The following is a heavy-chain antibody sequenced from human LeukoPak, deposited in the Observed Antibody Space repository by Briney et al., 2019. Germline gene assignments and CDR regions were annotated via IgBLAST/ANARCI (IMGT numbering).Heavy chain of an antibody. CDR2: IYSGGST. CDR1: GFTFSSYN. V-gene: IGHV3-53*01. CDR3: AIARNRAFDI. J-gene: IGHJ3*02. D-gene: IGHD2/OR15-2a*01. Sequence: GGSLRLSCAASGFTFSSYNMNWVRQAPGKGLEWVSVIYSGGSTYYADSVKGRFTISRDNSKNTLYLQMNSLRAEDTAVYYCAIARNRAFDIWGQGTMVTVSS.